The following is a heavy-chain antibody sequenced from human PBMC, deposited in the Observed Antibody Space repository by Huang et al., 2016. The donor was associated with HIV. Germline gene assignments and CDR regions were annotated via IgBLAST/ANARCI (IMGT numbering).Heavy chain of an antibody. CDR2: IFYSGST. D-gene: IGHD2-8*01. V-gene: IGHV4-39*01. CDR1: GGSISGSSNY. J-gene: IGHJ4*02. Sequence: HLQLQESGPGLVKPSETLSLTCTVSGGSISGSSNYWGWIRQSPGKGLEWIGSIFYSGSTDYNLSLKSRVSISVDTSKNKFSLRLSSVTAADTAVYYCATQVSMSGPNFDYWGLGTLVTVSS. CDR3: ATQVSMSGPNFDY.